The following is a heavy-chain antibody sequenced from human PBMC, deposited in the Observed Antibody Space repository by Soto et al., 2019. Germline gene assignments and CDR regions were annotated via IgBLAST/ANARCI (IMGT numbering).Heavy chain of an antibody. CDR3: ARDIGTMIVAYNWFDP. CDR2: INTDGSTT. CDR1: GFTFSSYW. J-gene: IGHJ5*02. Sequence: GGSLRLSCAASGFTFSSYWMHWVRQAPGKGLVWVSRINTDGSTTTYADSVKGRFTISRDNAKNTLYLQMNSLRAEDTALYDCARDIGTMIVAYNWFDPWGQGTLVTVSS. D-gene: IGHD3-22*01. V-gene: IGHV3-74*01.